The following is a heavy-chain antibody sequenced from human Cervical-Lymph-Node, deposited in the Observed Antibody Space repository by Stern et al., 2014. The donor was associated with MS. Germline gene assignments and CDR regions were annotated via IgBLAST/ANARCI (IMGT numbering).Heavy chain of an antibody. J-gene: IGHJ4*02. CDR2: INPKSGDT. CDR1: GYTFSDYY. CDR3: ACLYSSTWKSYFDY. Sequence: VQLVESGAEVKTPGTSVKVSCKASGYTFSDYYMHWGRQAPGQGLEWMGWINPKSGDTKSVQKFQDRVTMTRDSSITTAYMELRGLRSDDTAIYYCACLYSSTWKSYFDYWGQGTLVTVSS. D-gene: IGHD6-13*01. V-gene: IGHV1-2*02.